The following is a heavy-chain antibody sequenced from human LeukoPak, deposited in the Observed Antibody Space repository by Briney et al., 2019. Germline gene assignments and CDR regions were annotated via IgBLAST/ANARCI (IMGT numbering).Heavy chain of an antibody. J-gene: IGHJ6*03. CDR3: AREFADFWSGYYVYYYYYYMDV. D-gene: IGHD3-3*01. V-gene: IGHV3-7*01. CDR1: GFTFSSYW. CDR2: IKQDGSEK. Sequence: PGGSLRLSCAASGFTFSSYWMSWVRQAPGKGLEWVANIKQDGSEKFYVDSVKGRFTISRDNAKNSLYPQMNSLRAEDTAVYYCAREFADFWSGYYVYYYYYYMDVWGKGTTVTVSS.